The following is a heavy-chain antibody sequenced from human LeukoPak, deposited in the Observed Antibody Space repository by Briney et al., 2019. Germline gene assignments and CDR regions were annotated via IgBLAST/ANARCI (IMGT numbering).Heavy chain of an antibody. D-gene: IGHD7-27*01. CDR2: IYNTETT. CDR3: ARDLRRLGIPPLGY. CDR1: GGSISNYY. V-gene: IGHV4-59*01. J-gene: IGHJ4*02. Sequence: PSETLSLTCTVSGGSISNYYWSWIRRPPRKGLEWIGYIYNTETTSYNPSLKSRVTMSADTSKNQFSLKMISVTAADTAVYYCARDLRRLGIPPLGYWGQGTLVTASS.